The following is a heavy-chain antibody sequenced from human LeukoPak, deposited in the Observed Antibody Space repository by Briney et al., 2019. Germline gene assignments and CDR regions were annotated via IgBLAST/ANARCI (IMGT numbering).Heavy chain of an antibody. V-gene: IGHV4-39*07. CDR3: AREGYCSGGSCYDAFDI. J-gene: IGHJ3*02. CDR2: IYYSGST. Sequence: SETLSLTCTVSGGSISSSSYYWGWIRQPPGKGLEWIGSIYYSGSTYYNPSLKSRVTISVDTSKNQFSLKLSSVTAADTAVYYCAREGYCSGGSCYDAFDIWGQGTMVTVSS. D-gene: IGHD2-15*01. CDR1: GGSISSSSYY.